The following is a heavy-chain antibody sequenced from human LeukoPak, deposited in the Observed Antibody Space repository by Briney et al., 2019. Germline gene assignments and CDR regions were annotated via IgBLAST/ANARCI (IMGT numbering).Heavy chain of an antibody. Sequence: PLETLSLTCAVYGGSFSGYYWSWIRQPPGKGLEWVSAISGSGGSTYYADSVKGRFTISRDNSKNTLYLQMNSLRAEDTAVYYCAKDLPWNYYDSSGYPVFDYWGQGTLVTVSS. CDR1: GGSFSGYY. J-gene: IGHJ4*02. CDR2: ISGSGGST. CDR3: AKDLPWNYYDSSGYPVFDY. D-gene: IGHD3-22*01. V-gene: IGHV3-23*01.